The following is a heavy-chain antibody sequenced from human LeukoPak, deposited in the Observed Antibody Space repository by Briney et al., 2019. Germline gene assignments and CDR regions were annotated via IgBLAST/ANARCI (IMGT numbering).Heavy chain of an antibody. CDR2: INPNSGGT. D-gene: IGHD6-13*01. CDR3: AIASGYSSSWYDY. Sequence: ASVKVSCKASGYTFTGYYMHWVRQAPGQGLEWMGWINPNSGGTNYAQKFQGRVTMTRDTSISTAYMELSRLRSDDTAVYYCAIASGYSSSWYDYWGRGTLVTVSS. J-gene: IGHJ4*02. CDR1: GYTFTGYY. V-gene: IGHV1-2*02.